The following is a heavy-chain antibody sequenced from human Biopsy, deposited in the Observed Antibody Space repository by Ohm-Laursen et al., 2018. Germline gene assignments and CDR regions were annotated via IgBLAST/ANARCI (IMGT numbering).Heavy chain of an antibody. D-gene: IGHD2-21*02. V-gene: IGHV4-59*01. CDR2: IYYSGTT. J-gene: IGHJ4*02. Sequence: GTLSLTCTVSGGSISSYYWNWIRQPPGKGLEWIGYIYYSGTTDYSPSLKSRVTISIDKSKNQFFLKLSSVTAEDTAVYYCARDDAVTVIRGLYYWCQGALVTVSS. CDR3: ARDDAVTVIRGLYY. CDR1: GGSISSYY.